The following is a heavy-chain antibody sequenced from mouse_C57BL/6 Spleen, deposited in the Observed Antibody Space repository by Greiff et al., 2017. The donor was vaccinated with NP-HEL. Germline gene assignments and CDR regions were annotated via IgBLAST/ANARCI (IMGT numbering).Heavy chain of an antibody. CDR3: ARSHYYVSSFWYFDV. J-gene: IGHJ1*03. CDR1: GYTFTSYW. D-gene: IGHD1-1*01. CDR2: INPSNGGT. V-gene: IGHV1-53*01. Sequence: QVQLQQPGTELVKPGASVKLSCKASGYTFTSYWMHWVKQRPGQGLEWIGNINPSNGGTNYNEKFKSKAKLTVDKSSSTAYMQLSSLTSEDSAVYDCARSHYYVSSFWYFDVWGTGTTVTVSS.